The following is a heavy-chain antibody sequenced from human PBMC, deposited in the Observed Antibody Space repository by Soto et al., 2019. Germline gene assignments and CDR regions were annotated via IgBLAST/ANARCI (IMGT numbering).Heavy chain of an antibody. CDR1: GGSISSYY. Sequence: PSETLSLTCTVSGGSISSYYWSWIRQPPGKGLEWIGYIYYSGSTNYNPSLKSRVTISVDTSKNQFSLKLSSVTAADTAAYYCARGYSSGWYVRTFDPWGQGTLVTVSS. J-gene: IGHJ5*02. CDR3: ARGYSSGWYVRTFDP. CDR2: IYYSGST. V-gene: IGHV4-59*01. D-gene: IGHD6-19*01.